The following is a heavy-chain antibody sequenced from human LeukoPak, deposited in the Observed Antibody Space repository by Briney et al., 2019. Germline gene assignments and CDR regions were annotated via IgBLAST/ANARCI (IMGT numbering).Heavy chain of an antibody. CDR2: IIPIFGTA. CDR3: ARDMGYGDYVWDY. J-gene: IGHJ4*02. V-gene: IGHV1-69*13. Sequence: SVKVSCKASGGTFSSYAISWVRQAPGQGLEWLRGIIPIFGTANYAQKFQGRVTITADESTSTAYMELSSLRSEDTAVYYCARDMGYGDYVWDYWGQGTLVTVSS. CDR1: GGTFSSYA. D-gene: IGHD4-17*01.